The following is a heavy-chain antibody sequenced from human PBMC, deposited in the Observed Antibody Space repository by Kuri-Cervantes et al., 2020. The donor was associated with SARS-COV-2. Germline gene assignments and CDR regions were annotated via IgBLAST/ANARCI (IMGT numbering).Heavy chain of an antibody. CDR2: ITPIFGTA. D-gene: IGHD6-13*01. J-gene: IGHJ6*02. Sequence: SVKVSCKASGGTFSSYAISWVRQAPGQGLEWMGGITPIFGTANYAQKFQGRVTITADKSTSTAYMELSSLRSEDTAVYYRARSRPKYSSSWYYYGMDVWGQGTTVTVSS. V-gene: IGHV1-69*06. CDR1: GGTFSSYA. CDR3: ARSRPKYSSSWYYYGMDV.